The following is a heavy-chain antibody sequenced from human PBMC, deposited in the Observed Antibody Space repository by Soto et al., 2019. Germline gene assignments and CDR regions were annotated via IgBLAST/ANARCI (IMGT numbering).Heavy chain of an antibody. Sequence: SETLSLTCAVYGGSFSGYYWTWIRQPPGTGLEWIGEINHSGSTNYNPSLKSRVTISVDTSKNQFSLKLTSVTAADTAVYYCARPDSSSWAAPFGSWGQGTLVTVSS. D-gene: IGHD6-13*01. V-gene: IGHV4-34*01. CDR3: ARPDSSSWAAPFGS. J-gene: IGHJ4*02. CDR2: INHSGST. CDR1: GGSFSGYY.